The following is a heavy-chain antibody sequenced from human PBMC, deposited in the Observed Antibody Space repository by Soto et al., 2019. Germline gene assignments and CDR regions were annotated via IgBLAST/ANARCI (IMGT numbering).Heavy chain of an antibody. D-gene: IGHD3-10*01. V-gene: IGHV1-8*01. CDR3: ASGSRGVRFDP. Sequence: QVQLVQSGAEVKKPGASVKVSCKASGYTFTRYDINWVRQATGQGLEWMGWMNPNNGNAGYALKFQGRVTMTRNTSISTAYMELSSLRSEDTAMYYCASGSRGVRFDPWGQGTVVTVSS. CDR1: GYTFTRYD. J-gene: IGHJ5*02. CDR2: MNPNNGNA.